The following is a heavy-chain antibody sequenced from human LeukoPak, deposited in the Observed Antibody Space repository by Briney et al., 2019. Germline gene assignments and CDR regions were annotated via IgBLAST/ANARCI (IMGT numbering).Heavy chain of an antibody. J-gene: IGHJ4*02. V-gene: IGHV3-7*01. Sequence: GGSLRLSCAASGFTFSNYWMTWVRQAPGKGLEWVANIKFDGDEEYYVDSVKGRFTISRDNAKNSLSLRMSTLRAEDTAVYYCARGTYFGSGSYYDFWGQGSLVTVSS. CDR1: GFTFSNYW. D-gene: IGHD3-10*01. CDR3: ARGTYFGSGSYYDF. CDR2: IKFDGDEE.